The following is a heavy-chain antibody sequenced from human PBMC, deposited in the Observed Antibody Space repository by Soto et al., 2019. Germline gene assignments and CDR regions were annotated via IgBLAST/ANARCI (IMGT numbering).Heavy chain of an antibody. D-gene: IGHD3-10*01. CDR1: GGTVSSYA. CDR3: ARDVSSDTTGFRGYDL. J-gene: IGHJ4*02. V-gene: IGHV1-69*01. CDR2: FIPIFVSA. Sequence: QLHLVQSGAEVKKAGSSVKVSCKASGGTVSSYAITWVRQAPGKGLEWMGVFIPIFVSAHYAPKFQGRITITVDESTSTAYMELSGLTSGDTAIYYCARDVSSDTTGFRGYDLWGQGTQVTVSS.